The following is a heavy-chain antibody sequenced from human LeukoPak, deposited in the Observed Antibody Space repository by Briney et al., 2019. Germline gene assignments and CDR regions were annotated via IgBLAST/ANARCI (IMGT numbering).Heavy chain of an antibody. D-gene: IGHD5-24*01. CDR3: AKDQGDGYNFAIDI. CDR1: GYTFTSYD. J-gene: IGHJ3*02. CDR2: MHPNNGNT. Sequence: ASVNVSCKASGYTFTSYDINWVRQATRQGLEWVGWMHPNNGNTGFAQKLQGRVTFTRNTSISTAYMELSRLTSDDSAVYYCAKDQGDGYNFAIDIWGQGTMVTVSS. V-gene: IGHV1-8*01.